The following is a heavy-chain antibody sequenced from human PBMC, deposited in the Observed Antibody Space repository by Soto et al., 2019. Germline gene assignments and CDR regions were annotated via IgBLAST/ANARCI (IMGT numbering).Heavy chain of an antibody. V-gene: IGHV3-23*01. J-gene: IGHJ6*02. CDR2: ISGSGGNT. CDR3: APLSRSGACYYTMDV. Sequence: GGSLRLSCAASGFTFSSYAMSWVRQAPGKGLEWVSAISGSGGNTYYADSVKGRFTISRDNSKNTLYLQMNSLRAEDTAIYYCAPLSRSGACYYTMDVWGQRTTVTVSS. CDR1: GFTFSSYA.